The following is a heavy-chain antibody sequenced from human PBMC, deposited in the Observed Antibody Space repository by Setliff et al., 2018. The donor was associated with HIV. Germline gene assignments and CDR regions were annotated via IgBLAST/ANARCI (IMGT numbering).Heavy chain of an antibody. CDR2: FDLEDGET. CDR1: GYSVTELS. J-gene: IGHJ2*01. CDR3: ANSVTDASYWYFIH. V-gene: IGHV1-24*01. Sequence: ASVKVSCKVSGYSVTELSIHWVRQAPGKGLEWMGSFDLEDGETIYAQKFQGRVTMTEDTSTDTAYMELSSLRSEDTAVYYCANSVTDASYWYFIHWGRGSPVTVSS. D-gene: IGHD4-17*01.